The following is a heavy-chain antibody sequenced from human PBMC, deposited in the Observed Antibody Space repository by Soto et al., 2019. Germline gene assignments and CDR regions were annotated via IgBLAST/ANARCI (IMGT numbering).Heavy chain of an antibody. Sequence: QVQLVQSGAEVKKPGSSVKVSCKASGGTFSSYTISWVRQAPGQGLEWMGRIIPILGIANYAQKFQGRVTIPADKSTSTAYMELSSLRSEDTAVYYCARDAVVVPAAMYYYYYGMDVWGQGTTVTVSS. CDR2: IIPILGIA. CDR3: ARDAVVVPAAMYYYYYGMDV. D-gene: IGHD2-2*01. CDR1: GGTFSSYT. V-gene: IGHV1-69*08. J-gene: IGHJ6*02.